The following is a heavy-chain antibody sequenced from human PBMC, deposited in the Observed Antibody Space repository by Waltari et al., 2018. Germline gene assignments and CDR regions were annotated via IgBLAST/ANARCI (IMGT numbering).Heavy chain of an antibody. CDR2: IYTSGST. CDR3: ASSGGTKYYYYMDV. D-gene: IGHD1-7*01. CDR1: GGSISSYH. V-gene: IGHV4-4*07. J-gene: IGHJ6*03. Sequence: QVQLQESGPGLVKPSETLSLTCTVSGGSISSYHWSWIRQPAGKGLAWIGRIYTSGSTSYTPPLKSRVTKSLDTSKNQFSLKLSSVTDADTAVYYCASSGGTKYYYYMDVWGKGTTVTVSS.